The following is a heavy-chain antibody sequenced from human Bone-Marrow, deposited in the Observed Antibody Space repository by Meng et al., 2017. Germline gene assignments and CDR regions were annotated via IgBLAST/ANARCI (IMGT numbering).Heavy chain of an antibody. V-gene: IGHV3-21*01. D-gene: IGHD5-12*01. Sequence: GESLKISCAASGFTFSSYSMNWVRQAPGKGLEWVSSISSSSSYIYYADSVKGRFTISRDNAKNSLYLQMNSLRAEDTAVYYCARGYRGVFYHFGYWGQGTLVTVSS. J-gene: IGHJ4*02. CDR1: GFTFSSYS. CDR2: ISSSSSYI. CDR3: ARGYRGVFYHFGY.